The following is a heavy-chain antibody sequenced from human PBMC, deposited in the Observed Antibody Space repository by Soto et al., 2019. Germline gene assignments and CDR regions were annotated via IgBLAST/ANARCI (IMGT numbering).Heavy chain of an antibody. CDR2: ISYSGST. CDR3: ARDAVTKRDFYYYGMDV. D-gene: IGHD4-4*01. CDR1: GGSIRNSGYY. Sequence: QVQLQESGPGLVKPSQTLSLTCTVSGGSIRNSGYYWSWIRQHPGKGLEWFGYISYSGSTDYAPSLKSRVTMSVDTSKNQFSLKLSSVTAADTAVYYCARDAVTKRDFYYYGMDVWGRGTTVTVSS. J-gene: IGHJ6*02. V-gene: IGHV4-31*03.